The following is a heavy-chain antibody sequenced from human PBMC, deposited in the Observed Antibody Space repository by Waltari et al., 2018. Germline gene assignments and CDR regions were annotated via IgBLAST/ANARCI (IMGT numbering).Heavy chain of an antibody. CDR2: ISSSGSTI. CDR3: ARSGTGGAFDI. V-gene: IGHV3-48*03. D-gene: IGHD1-1*01. Sequence: EVQLVESGGGLVQPGGSLRRPFAAPGCTLSSYEINWVRQAPGKGLEWVSYISSSGSTIYYADSVKGRFTISRDNAKNSLYLQMNSLRAEDTAVYYCARSGTGGAFDIWGQGTMVTVSS. CDR1: GCTLSSYE. J-gene: IGHJ3*02.